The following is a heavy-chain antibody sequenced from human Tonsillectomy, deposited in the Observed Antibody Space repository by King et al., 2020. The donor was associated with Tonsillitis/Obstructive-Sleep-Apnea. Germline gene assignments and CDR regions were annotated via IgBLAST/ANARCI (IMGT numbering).Heavy chain of an antibody. CDR3: ARGTMIQGVPEGV. Sequence: VQLVESGGGLVKPGGSLRLSCAASGFTFSDYYMTWVRQVPGKGLEWVAVISDSRNSKYAAFVKGRFTISRDNAKNSLYLEMHSLRAEDTAVYYCARGTMIQGVPEGVWGKGTTVTVSS. CDR2: ISDSRNS. V-gene: IGHV3-11*05. D-gene: IGHD3-10*01. J-gene: IGHJ6*04. CDR1: GFTFSDYY.